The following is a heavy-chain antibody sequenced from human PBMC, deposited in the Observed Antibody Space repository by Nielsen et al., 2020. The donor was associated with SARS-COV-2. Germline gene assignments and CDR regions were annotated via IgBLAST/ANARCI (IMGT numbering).Heavy chain of an antibody. V-gene: IGHV3-9*01. CDR1: GFTFDDYA. CDR2: ISWNSGSI. J-gene: IGHJ4*02. Sequence: GGSLRLSCAASGFTFDDYAMHWVRQATGKGLEWVSGISWNSGSIGYADSVKGRFTISRDNAKNSLYLQMNSLRAEDTALYYCAKDSGYDASFDYWGQGTLVTVSS. D-gene: IGHD5-12*01. CDR3: AKDSGYDASFDY.